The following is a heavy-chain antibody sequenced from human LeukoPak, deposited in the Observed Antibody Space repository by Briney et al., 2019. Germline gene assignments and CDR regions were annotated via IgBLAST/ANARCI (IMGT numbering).Heavy chain of an antibody. CDR3: AKRSGYTTSWFFDF. CDR2: ISGRGDNT. J-gene: IGHJ4*02. Sequence: GGSLRLSCAASGFSFSSYAMSWVRQAPGKGLEWVSSISGRGDNTYYAESVKGRFPISRDNYKNTLFLQMNSLRPETTAIFYCAKRSGYTTSWFFDFWGEGTLVTVSS. D-gene: IGHD5-12*01. V-gene: IGHV3-23*01. CDR1: GFSFSSYA.